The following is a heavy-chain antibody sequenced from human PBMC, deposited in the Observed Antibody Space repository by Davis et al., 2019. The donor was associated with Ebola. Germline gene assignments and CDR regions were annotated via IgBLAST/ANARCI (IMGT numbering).Heavy chain of an antibody. V-gene: IGHV7-4-1*02. CDR2: INTNTGNP. J-gene: IGHJ3*01. CDR1: GYIFTTYG. Sequence: ASVKVSCKASGYIFTTYGMHWLRQAPGQGLEWMGWINTNTGNPTYARGFTGRFVFSLDTSVTTAYLQISSLEAEDSAVYYCARDLALYVYDLWGQGTMVNVYS. CDR3: ARDLALYVYDL.